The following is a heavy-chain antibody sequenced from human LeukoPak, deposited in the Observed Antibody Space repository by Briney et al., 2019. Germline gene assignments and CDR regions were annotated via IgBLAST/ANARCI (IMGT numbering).Heavy chain of an antibody. CDR2: INHNGNVN. V-gene: IGHV3-7*03. CDR3: ARGGIAMAGSMSLMD. J-gene: IGHJ4*02. D-gene: IGHD6-19*01. CDR1: GFTFSSYW. Sequence: SGGSLRLSCAASGFTFSSYWMNWARQAPGKGLEWVASINHNGNVNYYVDSVKGRFTISRDNAKNSLYMQMNSLRVGDTAVYYCARGGIAMAGSMSLMDWGQGTLVTVSS.